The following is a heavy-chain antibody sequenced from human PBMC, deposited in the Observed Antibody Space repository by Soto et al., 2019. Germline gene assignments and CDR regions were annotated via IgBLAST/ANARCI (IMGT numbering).Heavy chain of an antibody. CDR2: INPSSGTI. D-gene: IGHD3-3*01. V-gene: IGHV1-46*03. CDR3: TRVLERYYFDY. CDR1: GYTFTRHY. Sequence: QVQLVQSGAEVKKPGASVKVSCKASGYTFTRHYMHWVRQAPGQGLEWMGIINPSSGTISHAQKDQTRVTMPTDTSTRSFYKELSRLKSEDTAVYYCTRVLERYYFDYWRQGTLVTVSS. J-gene: IGHJ4*02.